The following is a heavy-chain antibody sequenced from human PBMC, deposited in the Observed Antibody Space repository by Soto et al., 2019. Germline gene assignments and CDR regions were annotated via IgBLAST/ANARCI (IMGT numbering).Heavy chain of an antibody. J-gene: IGHJ4*02. Sequence: QVQLVQSGAAVKKPGSSVKVSCKASGGTFNTYTFTWVRQAPGQGLEWMGGITPVLGTRHYAQKFQGRVTITADGSTSTVYMVLSPLRSDDTAVYYCARDQAVAGFHYWGQGTLVTVSS. CDR2: ITPVLGTR. V-gene: IGHV1-69*01. CDR1: GGTFNTYT. D-gene: IGHD6-19*01. CDR3: ARDQAVAGFHY.